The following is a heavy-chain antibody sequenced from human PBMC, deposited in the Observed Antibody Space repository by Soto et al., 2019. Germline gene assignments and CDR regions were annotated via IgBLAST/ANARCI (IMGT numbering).Heavy chain of an antibody. D-gene: IGHD3-22*01. CDR3: ARVYYDSSGYPDY. Sequence: GGSLRLSCAASRFTFSSYSMNWVRQAPGKGLEWVSSISSSSSYIYYADSVKGRFTISRDNAKNSLYLQMNSLRAEDTAVYYCARVYYDSSGYPDYWGQGTLVTVPQ. J-gene: IGHJ4*02. CDR2: ISSSSSYI. CDR1: RFTFSSYS. V-gene: IGHV3-21*01.